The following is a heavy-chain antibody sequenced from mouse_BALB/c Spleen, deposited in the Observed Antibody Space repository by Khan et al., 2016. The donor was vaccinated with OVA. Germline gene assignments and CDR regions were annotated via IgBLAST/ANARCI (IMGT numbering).Heavy chain of an antibody. CDR3: ARGGGTAPFAY. J-gene: IGHJ3*01. Sequence: EVELVESGGGLVQPGGSRKLSCAASGFTFSDYGMAWVRQAPGKGPEWVAFISDLAYTIYYADTVTGRFTISRENAKNTLYLEMSSLRSEDTAIYYRARGGGTAPFAYWGLGTLVTVPA. CDR2: ISDLAYTI. D-gene: IGHD1-2*01. V-gene: IGHV5-15*02. CDR1: GFTFSDYG.